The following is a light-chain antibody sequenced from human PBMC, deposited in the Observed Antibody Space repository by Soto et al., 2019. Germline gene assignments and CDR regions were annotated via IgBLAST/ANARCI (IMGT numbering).Light chain of an antibody. CDR3: SSYTDSSNYV. CDR1: SGDLAIYNY. V-gene: IGLV2-14*01. CDR2: QVT. J-gene: IGLJ1*01. Sequence: QSVLTQPASVSGSPGQSITISCTGTSGDLAIYNYVSWYQQQPGKAPKLMIYQVTNRPSGGSNRFSGSRSGNTASLTISGLQAEDEADYYCSSYTDSSNYVFGTGTKVTVL.